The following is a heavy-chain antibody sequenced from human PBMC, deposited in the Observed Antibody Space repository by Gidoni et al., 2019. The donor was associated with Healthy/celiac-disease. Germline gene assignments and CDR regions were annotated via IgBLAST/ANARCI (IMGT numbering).Heavy chain of an antibody. D-gene: IGHD6-13*01. Sequence: EVQLVQSGAEVKKPGESLKISCKGSGYSFTSYWIGWVRQMPGKGLEWIGIIYPGDSDTRYSPSFQGQVTISADKSISTAYLQWSSLKASDTAMYYCARRGQQLVLGHHHYGMDVWGQGTTVTVSS. V-gene: IGHV5-51*01. J-gene: IGHJ6*02. CDR1: GYSFTSYW. CDR2: IYPGDSDT. CDR3: ARRGQQLVLGHHHYGMDV.